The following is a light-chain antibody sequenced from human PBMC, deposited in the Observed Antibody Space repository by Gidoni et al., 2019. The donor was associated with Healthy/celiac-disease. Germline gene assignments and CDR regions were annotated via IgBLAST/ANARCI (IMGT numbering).Light chain of an antibody. CDR3: QQYGSSLCS. Sequence: DIVLTPSPGTLSLSPGERATLSCRASQSVSSSYLAWYQQKPGQAPRLLIYGASSRATGIPDRFSGSGSGTDFTLTSSRLEPEDFAVYYCQQYGSSLCSFGQGTKLEIK. CDR1: QSVSSSY. J-gene: IGKJ2*04. CDR2: GAS. V-gene: IGKV3-20*01.